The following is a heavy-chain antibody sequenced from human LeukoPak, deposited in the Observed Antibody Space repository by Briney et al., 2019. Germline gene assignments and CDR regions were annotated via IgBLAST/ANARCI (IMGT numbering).Heavy chain of an antibody. CDR1: GFTFSNYA. J-gene: IGHJ4*02. V-gene: IGHV3-23*01. CDR2: ITGSDGNT. Sequence: PGASLRLSCAASGFTFSNYAMSWVRQAPGKGLEWVSAITGSDGNTYYADPVKGRFTVSRDNSQNTLYLQMNSLRVEDTAVYYCAKAGSSWYYFDYWGQGALVTVSS. CDR3: AKAGSSWYYFDY. D-gene: IGHD6-13*01.